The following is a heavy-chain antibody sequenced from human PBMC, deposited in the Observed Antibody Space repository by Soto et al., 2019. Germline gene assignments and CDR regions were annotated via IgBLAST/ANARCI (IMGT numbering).Heavy chain of an antibody. V-gene: IGHV3-9*01. CDR3: AKDTILAAGTFQH. D-gene: IGHD6-13*01. CDR1: GYTFGCYA. CDR2: ISWNSNDV. J-gene: IGHJ1*01. Sequence: GGSRRLSCASSGYTFGCYAMHWVRQASGEGLEWVSGISWNSNDVGYAVSVKGRFTISRDNAKNSLYLQMNSLRPEDTALYYCAKDTILAAGTFQHWGQGTLVTVSS.